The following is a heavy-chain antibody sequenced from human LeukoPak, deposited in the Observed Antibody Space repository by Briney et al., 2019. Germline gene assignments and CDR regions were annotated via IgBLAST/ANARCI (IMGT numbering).Heavy chain of an antibody. V-gene: IGHV3-30*04. CDR2: ISYDGNIQ. D-gene: IGHD3-10*01. Sequence: GGSLRLSCAASGFTFSFYAMYWIRQAPGKALEWVAVISYDGNIQYYADSVKGRFTISRDDSKNTLYLQMNSLRADDTAVYYCARDYASGSYYNILEHWGQGTLVTVS. CDR1: GFTFSFYA. J-gene: IGHJ4*02. CDR3: ARDYASGSYYNILEH.